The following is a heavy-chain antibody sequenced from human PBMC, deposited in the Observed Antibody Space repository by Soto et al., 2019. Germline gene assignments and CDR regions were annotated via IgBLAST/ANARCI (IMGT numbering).Heavy chain of an antibody. Sequence: EVQLLESGGGLVQPGGSLRLSCAASGFTFSSYAMTWVRQAPGKGLEWVSVIRGSGGSAHYADSVKGRFTISRDNSKNTLYLQVNSLRAEDTAVYYCAKLGPSGVYGMDVWGQGTTVTVSS. CDR1: GFTFSSYA. J-gene: IGHJ6*02. CDR2: IRGSGGSA. CDR3: AKLGPSGVYGMDV. D-gene: IGHD7-27*01. V-gene: IGHV3-23*01.